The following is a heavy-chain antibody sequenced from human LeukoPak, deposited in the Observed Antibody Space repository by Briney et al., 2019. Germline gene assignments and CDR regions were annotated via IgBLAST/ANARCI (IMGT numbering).Heavy chain of an antibody. Sequence: PGGSLRLSCAASGFTFSSYAMSWVRQAPGKGLEWVSAISGSGGSTYYADSVKGRFTISRDNSKNTLYLQMNSLRAEDTAVYHCAKGSSGTAMVAYYFDYWGQGTLVTVSS. CDR1: GFTFSSYA. CDR3: AKGSSGTAMVAYYFDY. V-gene: IGHV3-23*01. CDR2: ISGSGGST. J-gene: IGHJ4*02. D-gene: IGHD5-18*01.